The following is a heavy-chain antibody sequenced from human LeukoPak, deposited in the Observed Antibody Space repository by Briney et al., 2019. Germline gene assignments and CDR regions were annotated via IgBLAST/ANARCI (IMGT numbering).Heavy chain of an antibody. CDR2: IYNSGST. CDR1: GGSLTSGSYY. D-gene: IGHD1-26*01. V-gene: IGHV4-61*02. J-gene: IGHJ4*02. CDR3: ARDRSGSYGRGYYFDY. Sequence: SQTLSLTCTVSGGSLTSGSYYWSWIRQPAGKGREWIVRIYNSGSTNYNPSLKSRVTISVDTYKNQFSLKLSSVTAADTAVYYCARDRSGSYGRGYYFDYWGQGTLVTVSS.